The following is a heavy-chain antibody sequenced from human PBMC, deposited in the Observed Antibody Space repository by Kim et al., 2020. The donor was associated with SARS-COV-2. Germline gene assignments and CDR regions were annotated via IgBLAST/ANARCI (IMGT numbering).Heavy chain of an antibody. J-gene: IGHJ6*02. Sequence: SVKVSCKASGGTFSSYAISWVRQAPGQGLEWMGGIIPIFGTANYAQKFQGRVTITADESTSTAYMELSSLRSEDTAVYYCANYDFLKSNYYYGMDVWGQGTTVTVSS. D-gene: IGHD3-9*01. CDR2: IIPIFGTA. CDR3: ANYDFLKSNYYYGMDV. CDR1: GGTFSSYA. V-gene: IGHV1-69*13.